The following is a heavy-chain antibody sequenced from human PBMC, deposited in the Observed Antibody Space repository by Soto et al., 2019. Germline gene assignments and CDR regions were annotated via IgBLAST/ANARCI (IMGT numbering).Heavy chain of an antibody. Sequence: QVQLQESGPGLVKPSQTLSLTCTVSGGSISSGGYYWSWIRQHPGKGLEWIGYIYYSGSTYYTPSRESRVTISVDTSKYQFSLTLSSVTAADTAVYYCARDRAGGMVRGFIIEPSSMDVWGQGTTLTVSS. V-gene: IGHV4-31*03. J-gene: IGHJ6*02. D-gene: IGHD3-10*01. CDR3: ARDRAGGMVRGFIIEPSSMDV. CDR1: GGSISSGGYY. CDR2: IYYSGST.